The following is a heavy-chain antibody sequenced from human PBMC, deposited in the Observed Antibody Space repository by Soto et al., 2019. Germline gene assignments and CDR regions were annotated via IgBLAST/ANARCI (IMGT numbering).Heavy chain of an antibody. CDR1: GFTFSSYG. CDR2: IWYDGSNK. CDR3: AKAMTYRAYYYYGMDV. Sequence: PGGSLRLSCAASGFTFSSYGMRWVRQAPGKGLEWVAVIWYDGSNKYYADSVKGRFTISRDNSKNTLYLQMNSLRAEDTAVYYCAKAMTYRAYYYYGMDVWGQGTTVTVSS. J-gene: IGHJ6*01. D-gene: IGHD3-16*02. V-gene: IGHV3-33*06.